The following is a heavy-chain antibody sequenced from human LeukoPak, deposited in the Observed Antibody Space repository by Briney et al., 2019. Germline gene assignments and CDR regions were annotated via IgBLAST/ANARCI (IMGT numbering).Heavy chain of an antibody. J-gene: IGHJ5*02. V-gene: IGHV4-38-2*01. CDR2: ISQSGST. CDR1: GYSMSRDYD. Sequence: PSETLSLTCAVSGYSMSRDYDWGGIRPGPGKGVEGRGKISQSGSTSYNPSLKRRVNISRDTSKNQFSLKLSSVAAADTAVYSCARSSGWCRFDPWGQGTLVTVSS. D-gene: IGHD6-19*01. CDR3: ARSSGWCRFDP.